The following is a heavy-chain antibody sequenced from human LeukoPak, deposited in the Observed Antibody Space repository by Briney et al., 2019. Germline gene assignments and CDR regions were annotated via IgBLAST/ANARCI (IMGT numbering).Heavy chain of an antibody. J-gene: IGHJ4*02. V-gene: IGHV3-48*03. CDR2: ISSSGSTI. CDR3: AKGIEWNGPLDY. CDR1: GFTFSSYE. D-gene: IGHD1-1*01. Sequence: GGSLRLSCAASGFTFSSYEMNWVRQAPGKGLEWVSYISSSGSTIYYADSVKGRFTISRDNAKNSLYLQINSRRAEDTAVYYCAKGIEWNGPLDYWGQGTLVTVSA.